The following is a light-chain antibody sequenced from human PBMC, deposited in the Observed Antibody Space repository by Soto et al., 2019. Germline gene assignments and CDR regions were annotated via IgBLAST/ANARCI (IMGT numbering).Light chain of an antibody. J-gene: IGLJ1*01. CDR3: QSYDSSLSGSYV. CDR2: GNS. CDR1: SSNIGARYD. V-gene: IGLV1-40*01. Sequence: QSVLTQPPSVSGAPGQGVTISCTGSSSNIGARYDVHWYQHLPGTAPKLLIYGNSNRPSGVPDRFSGSKSGTSASLAITGLQAEDEADYYCQSYDSSLSGSYVFGTGTKVTVL.